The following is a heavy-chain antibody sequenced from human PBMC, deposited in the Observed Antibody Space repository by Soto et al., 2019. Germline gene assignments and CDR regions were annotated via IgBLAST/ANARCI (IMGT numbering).Heavy chain of an antibody. D-gene: IGHD2-15*01. J-gene: IGHJ6*03. CDR1: GFTFSSYG. Sequence: GGSLRLSCAASGFTFSSYGMHWVRQAPGKGLEWVAVISYDGSNKYYADSVKGRFTISRDNSKNTLYLQMNSLRAEDTAVYYCAKDQGGYDYYMDVWGKGTTVTVSS. V-gene: IGHV3-30*18. CDR2: ISYDGSNK. CDR3: AKDQGGYDYYMDV.